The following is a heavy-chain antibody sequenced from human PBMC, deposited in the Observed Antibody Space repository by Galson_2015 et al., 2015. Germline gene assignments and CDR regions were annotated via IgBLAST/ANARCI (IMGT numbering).Heavy chain of an antibody. V-gene: IGHV4-61*05. Sequence: EPLSLTCPVSGGSISSSSYSWGWLRQPPGKGLEWIGYIYYSGSTNYNPSLKSRVTISVDTSKNQFSLKLSSVTAADTAVYYCARAVSPIPRPRSGLMYFDRWGRGTRGTVSS. J-gene: IGHJ2*01. D-gene: IGHD1-26*01. CDR2: IYYSGST. CDR1: GGSISSSSYS. CDR3: ARAVSPIPRPRSGLMYFDR.